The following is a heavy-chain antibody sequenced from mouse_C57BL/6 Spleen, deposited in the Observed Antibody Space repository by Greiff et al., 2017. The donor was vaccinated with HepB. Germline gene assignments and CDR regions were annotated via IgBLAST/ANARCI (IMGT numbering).Heavy chain of an antibody. D-gene: IGHD1-1*01. CDR1: GFTFSDYG. V-gene: IGHV5-17*01. J-gene: IGHJ2*01. Sequence: EVHLVESGGGLVKPGGSLKLSCAASGFTFSDYGMHWVRQAPEKGLEWVAYISSGSSTIYYADTVKGRFTISRDNAKNTLFLQMTSLRSEDTAMYYCATNYYGSSYAYWGQGTTLTVSS. CDR2: ISSGSSTI. CDR3: ATNYYGSSYAY.